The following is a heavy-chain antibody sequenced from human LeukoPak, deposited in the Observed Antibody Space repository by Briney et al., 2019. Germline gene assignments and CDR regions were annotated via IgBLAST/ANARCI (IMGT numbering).Heavy chain of an antibody. Sequence: PSETLSLTCTVSGGSISSSSYYWGWIRQPPGKGLEWIGSIYYSGSTYYNPSLKSRVTISVDTSKNQFSLKLSSVTAADTAVYYCARHWTGHSSSWVYYYYMDVWGKGTTVTISS. V-gene: IGHV4-39*01. D-gene: IGHD6-13*01. CDR3: ARHWTGHSSSWVYYYYMDV. CDR1: GGSISSSSYY. J-gene: IGHJ6*03. CDR2: IYYSGST.